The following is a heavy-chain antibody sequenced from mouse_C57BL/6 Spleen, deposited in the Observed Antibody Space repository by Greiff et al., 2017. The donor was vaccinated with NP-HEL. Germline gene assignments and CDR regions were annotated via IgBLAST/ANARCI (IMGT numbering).Heavy chain of an antibody. V-gene: IGHV3-6*01. CDR1: GYSITSGYY. Sequence: EVKLQESGPGLVKPSQSLSLTCSVTGYSITSGYYWNWIRQFPGNKLEWMGYISYDGSNNYNPSLKNRISITRDTSKNQFFLKWNSVTTEDTATYYCASYDYDGAWFAYWGQGTLVTVSA. CDR2: ISYDGSN. D-gene: IGHD2-4*01. J-gene: IGHJ3*01. CDR3: ASYDYDGAWFAY.